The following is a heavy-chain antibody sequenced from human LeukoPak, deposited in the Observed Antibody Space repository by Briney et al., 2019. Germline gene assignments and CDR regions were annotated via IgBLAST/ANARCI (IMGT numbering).Heavy chain of an antibody. J-gene: IGHJ4*02. V-gene: IGHV3-23*01. Sequence: GGSLRLSCAASGLSFSSYAMSWIRQAPGKGLEWLSAISGTTGTTFFADSVKGRFTISRDNSKNTLFLQMNSLRAEDTAVYYCATKTSYGDRYFDYWGQGTLVTVSS. CDR2: ISGTTGTT. D-gene: IGHD4-17*01. CDR1: GLSFSSYA. CDR3: ATKTSYGDRYFDY.